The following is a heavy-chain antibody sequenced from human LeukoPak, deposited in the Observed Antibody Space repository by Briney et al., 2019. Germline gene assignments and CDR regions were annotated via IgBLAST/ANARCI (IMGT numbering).Heavy chain of an antibody. Sequence: GGSLRLSCAASGFIFTNYAMNWVRQAPGKGPEWVSSISGSGDYTYYADSAKGRFAISRDNSKITLYLQMNSLRAEDTAVYYCAKEDRGGLVDFWGQGTLVTVSS. CDR1: GFIFTNYA. CDR3: AKEDRGGLVDF. CDR2: ISGSGDYT. D-gene: IGHD3-16*01. V-gene: IGHV3-23*01. J-gene: IGHJ4*02.